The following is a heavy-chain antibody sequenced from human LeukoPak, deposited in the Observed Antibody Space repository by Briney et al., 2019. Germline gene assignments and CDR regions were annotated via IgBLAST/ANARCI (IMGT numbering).Heavy chain of an antibody. J-gene: IGHJ4*02. CDR3: ARLTYDYVWGSYRPNFYYFVY. CDR2: IYYSGST. D-gene: IGHD3-16*02. CDR1: GGSISSYY. V-gene: IGHV4-59*08. Sequence: PSETLSLTCTVSGGSISSYYWSWIRQPPGKGLEWIGYIYYSGSTNYNPSLKSRVTISVDTSKNQFSLKLSSVTAADTAVYYCARLTYDYVWGSYRPNFYYFVYWGQGTLVTVSS.